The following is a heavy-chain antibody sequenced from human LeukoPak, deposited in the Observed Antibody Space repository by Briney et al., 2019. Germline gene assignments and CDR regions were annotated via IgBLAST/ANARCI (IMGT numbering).Heavy chain of an antibody. Sequence: ASVKVSCKASGYTFTSYGISWVRQAPGQGLEWMGWISAYNGNTNYAQKLQGRVTMTTDTSSSTACMELRSLRSDDTAVYYCARDQYSSGRSRGWFDPWGQGTLVTVSS. CDR3: ARDQYSSGRSRGWFDP. J-gene: IGHJ5*02. CDR2: ISAYNGNT. CDR1: GYTFTSYG. V-gene: IGHV1-18*04. D-gene: IGHD6-19*01.